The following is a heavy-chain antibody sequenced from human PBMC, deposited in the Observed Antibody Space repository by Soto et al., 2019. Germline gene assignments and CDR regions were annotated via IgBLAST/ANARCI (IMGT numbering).Heavy chain of an antibody. Sequence: PGGSLRLSXAASGFTFSGSAMHWVRQASGKGLEWVGRIRSKANSYATAYAASVKGRFTISRDDSKNTAYLQMNSLKTEDTAVYYCTRHDEWYGGCDPWGQGTLVTVSS. CDR3: TRHDEWYGGCDP. J-gene: IGHJ5*02. CDR2: IRSKANSYAT. V-gene: IGHV3-73*01. CDR1: GFTFSGSA. D-gene: IGHD3-3*01.